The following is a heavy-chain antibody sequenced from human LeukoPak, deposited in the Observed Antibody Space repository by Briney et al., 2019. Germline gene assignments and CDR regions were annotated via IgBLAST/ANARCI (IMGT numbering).Heavy chain of an antibody. CDR1: GFSFSTYA. CDR2: IGGSDDST. V-gene: IGHV3-23*01. J-gene: IGHJ4*02. Sequence: GDSLRLSCVASGFSFSTYAMNWVRQVPGKGLEWVSTIGGSDDSTSYADSVKGRFTISSDFSKNTLCLKMNSLRAEDTAVYFCAKGLVFHDNYFDNWGQGTLVTVSS. D-gene: IGHD5/OR15-5a*01. CDR3: AKGLVFHDNYFDN.